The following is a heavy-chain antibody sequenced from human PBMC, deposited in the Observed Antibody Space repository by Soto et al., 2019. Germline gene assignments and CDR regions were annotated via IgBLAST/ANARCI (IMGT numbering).Heavy chain of an antibody. CDR2: IYWDDDK. Sequence: QITLKESGPTLVKPTQTLTLTCTFSGFSLTTRGVGVGWIRQPPGKALESLALIYWDDDKRYSPSLQSRLSTXKXTXXTQVVLTMTNGDPVDTATYYCAHIPNYYQYDWFDPWGHGTLVSVSS. D-gene: IGHD3-16*01. CDR3: AHIPNYYQYDWFDP. V-gene: IGHV2-5*02. CDR1: GFSLTTRGVG. J-gene: IGHJ5*02.